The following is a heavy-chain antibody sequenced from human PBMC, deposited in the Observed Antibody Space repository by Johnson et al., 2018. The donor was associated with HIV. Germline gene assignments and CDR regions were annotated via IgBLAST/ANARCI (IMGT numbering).Heavy chain of an antibody. CDR3: AIDGRDLVTRGSFDI. D-gene: IGHD5-18*01. J-gene: IGHJ3*02. CDR1: GFTFSNSA. CDR2: ISYDGDNV. Sequence: QVQLVESGGGVVQPGRALRLSCAASGFTFSNSAMHWVRQAPGKGLEWVAVISYDGDNVYYADSVKGRFTISRDNSKNTLYLQMNSLRPEDTAVYYCAIDGRDLVTRGSFDIWGQGTMVTVSS. V-gene: IGHV3-30*14.